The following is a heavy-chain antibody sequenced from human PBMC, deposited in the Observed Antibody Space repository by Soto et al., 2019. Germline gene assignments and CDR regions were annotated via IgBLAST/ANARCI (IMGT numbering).Heavy chain of an antibody. CDR1: GYAFTTYG. D-gene: IGHD6-6*01. V-gene: IGHV1-18*01. CDR2: ISAHNGNT. J-gene: IGHJ4*02. CDR3: ARGRDGDY. Sequence: QVHLVQSGAEVKKPGASVKVSCQGSGYAFTTYGITWVRQAPGQGLEWMGWISAHNGNTNSAQKLQGRVTVTRDTSTSTASMELRSLRYDATAVYYCARGRDGDYWGQGALVTVSS.